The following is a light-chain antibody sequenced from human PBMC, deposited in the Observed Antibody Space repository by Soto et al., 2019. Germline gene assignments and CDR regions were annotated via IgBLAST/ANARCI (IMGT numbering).Light chain of an antibody. CDR3: QHFFFTPPFA. V-gene: IGKV4-1*01. J-gene: IGKJ2*01. CDR1: QSLFHPSSKKDF. Sequence: DIVMTQSPDSLAVSLGERASINCKSSQSLFHPSSKKDFLAWYQQKPGQSPKLLIAWASTRISGVPDRFGGRGSGTNFTLSIADVQAEDVAVYYCQHFFFTPPFAFGQGTKLEIK. CDR2: WAS.